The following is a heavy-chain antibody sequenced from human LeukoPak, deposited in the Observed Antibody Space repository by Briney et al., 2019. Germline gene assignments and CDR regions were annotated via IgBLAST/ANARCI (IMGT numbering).Heavy chain of an antibody. CDR3: ARGGYASNAFIVVVPAAMDY. J-gene: IGHJ4*02. V-gene: IGHV3-48*03. Sequence: GGSLRLSCAASGFTFSSYEMNWVRPAPGKGLEWVSYISSSGSTIYYADSVKGRFTISRDNAKNSLYLQMNSLRAEDTAVYYCARGGYASNAFIVVVPAAMDYWGQGTLVTVSS. CDR1: GFTFSSYE. CDR2: ISSSGSTI. D-gene: IGHD2-2*01.